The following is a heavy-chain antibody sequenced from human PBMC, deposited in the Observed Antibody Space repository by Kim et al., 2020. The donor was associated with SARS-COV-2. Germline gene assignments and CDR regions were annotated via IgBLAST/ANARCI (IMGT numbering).Heavy chain of an antibody. D-gene: IGHD2-15*01. CDR3: ARRKRLGYCSGGSCYPPAFDY. V-gene: IGHV4-39*01. J-gene: IGHJ4*02. CDR1: GGSISSSSYY. CDR2: IYYSGST. Sequence: SETLSLTCTVSGGSISSSSYYWGWIRQPPGKGLEWIGSIYYSGSTYYNPSLKSRVTISVDTSKNQFSLKLSSVTAADTAVYYCARRKRLGYCSGGSCYPPAFDYWGQGTLVTVSS.